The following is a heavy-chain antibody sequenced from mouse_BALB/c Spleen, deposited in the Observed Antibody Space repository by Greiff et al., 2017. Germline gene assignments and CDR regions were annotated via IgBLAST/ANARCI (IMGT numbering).Heavy chain of an antibody. CDR1: GISITTGNYR. V-gene: IGHV3-5*02. D-gene: IGHD2-3*01. J-gene: IGHJ4*01. CDR3: ARDRGYSYAMDY. Sequence: EVHLVESGPGLVKPSQTVSLTCTVTGISITTGNYRWSWIRQFPGNKLEWIGYIYYSGTITYNPSLTSRTTITRDTSKNQFFLEMNSLTAEDTATYYCARDRGYSYAMDYWGQGTSVTVSS. CDR2: IYYSGTI.